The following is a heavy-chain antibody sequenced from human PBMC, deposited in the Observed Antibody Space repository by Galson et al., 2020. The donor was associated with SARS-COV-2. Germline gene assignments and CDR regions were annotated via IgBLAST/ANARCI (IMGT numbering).Heavy chain of an antibody. D-gene: IGHD5-12*01. J-gene: IGHJ4*02. CDR2: ISPYNGNT. V-gene: IGHV1-18*01. Sequence: ASVKVSCKASGYSFTSYGISWVRQAPGQGLEWMGWISPYNGNTIYAQKLQGRVAMTTDTSTSAAYMELGSLRSDDTAVYYCVRGDSGYDTLPDFDYWGQGTLVTVSS. CDR1: GYSFTSYG. CDR3: VRGDSGYDTLPDFDY.